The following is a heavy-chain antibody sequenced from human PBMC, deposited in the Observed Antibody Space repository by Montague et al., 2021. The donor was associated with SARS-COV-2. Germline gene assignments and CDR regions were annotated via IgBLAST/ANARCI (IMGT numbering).Heavy chain of an antibody. V-gene: IGHV4-59*08. CDR1: GGSISSYY. CDR3: ARGVGMDV. CDR2: IYYSGST. Sequence: SETRSLTCTVSGGSISSYYWSWIRQPPGKGLEWIGYIYYSGSTNYNPSHKSRVTISVDASKNQFSLKLSSVTAADTAVYYCARGVGMDVWGQGTTVTVSS. J-gene: IGHJ6*02.